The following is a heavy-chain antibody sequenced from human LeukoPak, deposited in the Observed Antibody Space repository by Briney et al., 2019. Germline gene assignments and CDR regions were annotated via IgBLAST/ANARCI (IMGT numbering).Heavy chain of an antibody. CDR3: AAGFEVSYEIFNAFAL. D-gene: IGHD2/OR15-2a*01. V-gene: IGHV4-59*04. CDR1: GGSISSYY. Sequence: PSETLSLTCTVSGGSISSYYWSWIRQPPGKGLEWIGYIYYSGSTYYNPSLRSRVTMSLDTSKNQFSLTLSSVTAADTAVYYCAAGFEVSYEIFNAFALWGQGTLVTVSS. J-gene: IGHJ3*01. CDR2: IYYSGST.